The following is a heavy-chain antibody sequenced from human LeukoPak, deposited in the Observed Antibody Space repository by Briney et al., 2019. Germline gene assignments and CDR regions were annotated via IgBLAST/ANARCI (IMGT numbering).Heavy chain of an antibody. CDR1: GGSIRSYY. V-gene: IGHV4-59*01. D-gene: IGHD1-1*01. CDR3: ARVGTGTATFDY. Sequence: SETLSLTRTVSGGSIRSYYWSLIRQPPGKGLEWIGYIYYSGSTNYNPSLKSRVTISIDTSKNQFSLKLSSVTAADTAVYYCARVGTGTATFDYWGQGTLVTVSS. CDR2: IYYSGST. J-gene: IGHJ4*02.